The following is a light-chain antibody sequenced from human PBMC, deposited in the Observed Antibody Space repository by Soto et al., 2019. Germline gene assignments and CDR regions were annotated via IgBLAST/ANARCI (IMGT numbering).Light chain of an antibody. CDR2: WAS. J-gene: IGKJ5*01. CDR3: QQYTNWPPIT. V-gene: IGKV4-1*01. Sequence: DIVMTQSPDSLAVSLGERATINCKSSQTVLYSSNNKNYLAWYQQKPGQPPKLLIYWASTRESGVPDRFSGSGSGTDFTLTISSLQSEDAAVYYCQQYTNWPPITFGQGTRLEIK. CDR1: QTVLYSSNNKNY.